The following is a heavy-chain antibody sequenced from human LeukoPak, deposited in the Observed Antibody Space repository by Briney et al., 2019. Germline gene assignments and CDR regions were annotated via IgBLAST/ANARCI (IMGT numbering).Heavy chain of an antibody. CDR1: GFTFSSYW. CDR2: IKQDGSEK. D-gene: IGHD2-15*01. V-gene: IGHV3-7*01. Sequence: GGSLRLSCAASGFTFSSYWMSGVRQAPGKGLEGVANIKQDGSEKYYVDSVKGRFTISRDNAKNSLYLQMNSLRAEDTAVYYCARDRSAGAFDIWGQGTMVTVSS. CDR3: ARDRSAGAFDI. J-gene: IGHJ3*02.